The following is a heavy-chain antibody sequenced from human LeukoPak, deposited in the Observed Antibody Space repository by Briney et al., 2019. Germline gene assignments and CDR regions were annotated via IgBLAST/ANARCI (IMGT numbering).Heavy chain of an antibody. CDR3: AKDQSRGYDYVWGSYDY. V-gene: IGHV3-30*02. Sequence: GGSLRLSCAASRFTFRTYGMHWVRQAPGKGLEWVAFIRYDGSNKYYADSVKGRFTISRDNSKNTLYLQMDSLRAEDTAVYYCAKDQSRGYDYVWGSYDYWGQGTLVTVSS. CDR2: IRYDGSNK. CDR1: RFTFRTYG. D-gene: IGHD3-16*01. J-gene: IGHJ4*02.